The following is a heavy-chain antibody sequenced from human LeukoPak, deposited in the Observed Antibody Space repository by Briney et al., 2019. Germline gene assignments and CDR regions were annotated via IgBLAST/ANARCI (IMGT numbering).Heavy chain of an antibody. CDR3: ARDERYDSSGYPFDS. CDR1: GYTFTDYY. J-gene: IGHJ4*02. Sequence: ASVKVSCKASGYTFTDYYVHWVRQAPGQGLEWMGWINPNSGDTNYAQKFQGRVTMTSDTSISTAYMELSRLRYDDTAVYYCARDERYDSSGYPFDSWGQGALVTVSS. V-gene: IGHV1-2*02. CDR2: INPNSGDT. D-gene: IGHD3-22*01.